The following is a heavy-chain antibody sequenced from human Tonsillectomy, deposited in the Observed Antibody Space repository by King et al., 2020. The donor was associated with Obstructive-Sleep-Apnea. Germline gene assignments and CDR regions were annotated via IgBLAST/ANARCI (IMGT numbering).Heavy chain of an antibody. D-gene: IGHD3-10*01. J-gene: IGHJ2*01. CDR2: IDPSDSYT. V-gene: IGHV5-10-1*01. Sequence: QLVQSGAEVKKPGESLRISCKGSGYSFTNHWISWVRQMPGKGLEWMGKIDPSDSYTKYSPSFQGHVTISADKSISTAYLQWRSLKASDTAMYYCARRYYYGSGTYLYFDLWGRGTLVTVSS. CDR3: ARRYYYGSGTYLYFDL. CDR1: GYSFTNHW.